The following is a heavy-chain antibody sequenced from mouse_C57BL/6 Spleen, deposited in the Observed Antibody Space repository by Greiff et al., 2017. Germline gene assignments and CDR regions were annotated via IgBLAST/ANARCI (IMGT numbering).Heavy chain of an antibody. J-gene: IGHJ4*01. V-gene: IGHV1-80*01. CDR3: ARVYDYDEVYYAMDY. D-gene: IGHD2-4*01. CDR1: GYAFSSYW. Sequence: QVQLQQSGAELVKPGASVKISCKASGYAFSSYWMNWVKQRPGKGLEWIGQIYPGDGDTNYNGKFKGKATLTADKSSSTAYMQLSSLTSEDSAVYFCARVYDYDEVYYAMDYWGQGTSVTVSS. CDR2: IYPGDGDT.